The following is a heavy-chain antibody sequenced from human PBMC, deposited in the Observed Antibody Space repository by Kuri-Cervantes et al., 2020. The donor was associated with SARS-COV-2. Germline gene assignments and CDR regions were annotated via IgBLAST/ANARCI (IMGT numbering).Heavy chain of an antibody. CDR3: ARAGVRVLIDLYSNPGFDY. CDR2: INHSGST. CDR1: GFTFSSYA. V-gene: IGHV4-34*01. D-gene: IGHD4-11*01. Sequence: ESLKISCAASGFTFSSYAMHWVRQAPGKGLEWIGEINHSGSTNYNPSLKSRVTISVDTSKNQFSLKLSSVTAADTAVYYCARAGVRVLIDLYSNPGFDYWGQGTLVTSPQ. J-gene: IGHJ4*02.